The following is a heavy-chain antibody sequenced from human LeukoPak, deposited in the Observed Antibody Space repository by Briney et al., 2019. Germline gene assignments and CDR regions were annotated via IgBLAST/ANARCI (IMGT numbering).Heavy chain of an antibody. CDR2: IKQDGSER. Sequence: PGGSLRLSCTASGFTFRNHGMHWVRQAPGKGREWVANIKQDGSERYYVDSVKGRFTISRDNARNSLYLQMNSLRAEDTAVYYCARDKSVYYDTSGSRFDYWGQGTLVTVSS. J-gene: IGHJ4*02. CDR3: ARDKSVYYDTSGSRFDY. V-gene: IGHV3-7*01. D-gene: IGHD3-22*01. CDR1: GFTFRNHG.